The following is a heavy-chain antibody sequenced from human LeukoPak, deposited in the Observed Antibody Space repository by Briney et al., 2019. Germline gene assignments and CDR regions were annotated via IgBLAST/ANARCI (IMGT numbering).Heavy chain of an antibody. CDR2: IWYDGSNK. D-gene: IGHD6-6*01. CDR3: AKSSGGIAARRYFDY. CDR1: GFTFSSYG. J-gene: IGHJ4*01. Sequence: GGSLRLSCAASGFTFSSYGMHWVRQAPGKGLEWVAVIWYDGSNKYYADSVKGRFTISRDNSKNTLYLQMNSLRAEDTAVYYCAKSSGGIAARRYFDYWGQEPWLPSPQ. V-gene: IGHV3-33*06.